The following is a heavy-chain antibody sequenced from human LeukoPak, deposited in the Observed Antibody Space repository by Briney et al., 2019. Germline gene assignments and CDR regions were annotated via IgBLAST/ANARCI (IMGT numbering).Heavy chain of an antibody. J-gene: IGHJ4*02. Sequence: SETLSLTCAVYGGSFSGYYWSWIRQPPGKGLEWIGEINHSGSTNYNLSLKSRVTISVDTSKNQFSLKLSSVTAADTAVYYCARGSAGASATIYFDYWGQGTLVTASS. CDR1: GGSFSGYY. CDR3: ARGSAGASATIYFDY. V-gene: IGHV4-34*01. D-gene: IGHD1-26*01. CDR2: INHSGST.